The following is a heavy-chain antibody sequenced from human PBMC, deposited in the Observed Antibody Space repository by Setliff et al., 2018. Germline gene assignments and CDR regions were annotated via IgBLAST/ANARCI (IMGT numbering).Heavy chain of an antibody. CDR2: MYTSGNS. D-gene: IGHD3-10*01. CDR3: AREGSRDRSHFDS. V-gene: IGHV4-4*08. Sequence: KSSETLSLTCFVSGDSMSNFYWSWIRQAPGKGLEWIGYMYTSGNSIYNPSLKSRVTISVDTSESQFSLRLTSVTAADTAVYYCAREGSRDRSHFDSWGQGILVTVSS. J-gene: IGHJ4*02. CDR1: GDSMSNFY.